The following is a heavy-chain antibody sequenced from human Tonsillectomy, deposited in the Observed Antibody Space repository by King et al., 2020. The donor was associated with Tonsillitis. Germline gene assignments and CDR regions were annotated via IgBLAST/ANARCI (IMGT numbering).Heavy chain of an antibody. D-gene: IGHD5-18*01. J-gene: IGHJ4*02. CDR3: AKEVGAMVRANFDY. Sequence: VQLVESGGGLVQPGRSLRLSCAASGFTFDDYAMHWVRQAPGKGLEWVSGISWNSGSIGYADSVKGRFTISRDNAKNSLYLQMNSLRAEDTALYYCAKEVGAMVRANFDYWGQGTLVPVSS. CDR1: GFTFDDYA. CDR2: ISWNSGSI. V-gene: IGHV3-9*01.